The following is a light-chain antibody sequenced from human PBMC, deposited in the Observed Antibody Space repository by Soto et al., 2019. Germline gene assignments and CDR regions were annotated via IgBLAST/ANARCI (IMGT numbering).Light chain of an antibody. Sequence: EVVLTQSPGALSLSPGKRATLSCRASQSVSSNFLAWYQQRPGQAPRLLVHGASSRATGLPDRFSGSGSGTDLTLTISRLEPEDFAVYYCHQYGDPPYTFGQGTKLEIK. CDR1: QSVSSNF. J-gene: IGKJ2*01. CDR2: GAS. CDR3: HQYGDPPYT. V-gene: IGKV3-20*01.